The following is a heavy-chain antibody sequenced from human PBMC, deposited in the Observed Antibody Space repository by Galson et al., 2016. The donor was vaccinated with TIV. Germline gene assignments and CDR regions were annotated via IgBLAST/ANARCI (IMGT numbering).Heavy chain of an antibody. CDR1: GYSFTGYF. D-gene: IGHD3-10*01. CDR2: INPKTGAT. J-gene: IGHJ3*01. CDR3: ARSDSYYKYALDV. V-gene: IGHV1-2*02. Sequence: SVKVSCKASGYSFTGYFMHWVRQAPGQGLEWMGWINPKTGATTYAQEFQVRITMTRDTSASTVYMDLNRLQSDDTAVYYCARSDSYYKYALDVWGQGTTVTVSS.